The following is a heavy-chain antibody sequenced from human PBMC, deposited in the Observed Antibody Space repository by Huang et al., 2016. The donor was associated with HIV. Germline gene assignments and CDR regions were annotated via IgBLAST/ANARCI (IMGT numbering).Heavy chain of an antibody. CDR1: GGTFSSCA. J-gene: IGHJ4*02. CDR3: ARARGYYDSSVSYYFDY. V-gene: IGHV1-69*11. CDR2: IRPSVGTA. Sequence: QVQLVQSGAEVKKPGSSVKVSCKASGGTFSSCAISWVRQAPGQGLEWMGRIRPSVGTANYAQKFQGRVTITADESTSTAYMELSSLRSEDTAVYYCARARGYYDSSVSYYFDYWGQGTLVTVSS. D-gene: IGHD3-22*01.